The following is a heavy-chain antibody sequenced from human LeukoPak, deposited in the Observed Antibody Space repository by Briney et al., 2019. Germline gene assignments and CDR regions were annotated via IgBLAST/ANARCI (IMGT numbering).Heavy chain of an antibody. J-gene: IGHJ4*02. V-gene: IGHV1-2*02. CDR1: GYTFTGYY. Sequence: ASVKVSCKASGYTFTGYYMHWVRQAPGQGLEWMGWINPNSGGTNYAQKFQGRVTMTRDTSISTAYMELSRLRSDDTAVYYCARVPIYDSRGYYGYWGQGTLVTVSS. D-gene: IGHD3-22*01. CDR3: ARVPIYDSRGYYGY. CDR2: INPNSGGT.